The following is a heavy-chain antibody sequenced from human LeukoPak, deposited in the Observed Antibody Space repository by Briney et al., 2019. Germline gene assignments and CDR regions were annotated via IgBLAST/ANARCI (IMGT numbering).Heavy chain of an antibody. J-gene: IGHJ4*02. CDR3: AKDRIYADGLWDFDY. CDR1: GFTFSTYT. Sequence: GGSLRLSCTASGFTFSTYTMSWGRQAPGEGLKWVSGILTSGGTYYADSVKGRFTISRDNSKNTLYLQMNSLRADDTAVYYCAKDRIYADGLWDFDYWGQGTLVTVSP. V-gene: IGHV3-23*01. D-gene: IGHD3-10*01. CDR2: ILTSGGT.